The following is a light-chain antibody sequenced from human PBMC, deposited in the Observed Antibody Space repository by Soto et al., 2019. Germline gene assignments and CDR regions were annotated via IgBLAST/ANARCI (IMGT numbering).Light chain of an antibody. Sequence: EIVLTQSPGTLSLSPGERATLSCRASQSVSSSYLAWYQQKPGQAPRLLIYGTSRRATGIPDRFRGSGSGTDFTLTISRLEPEDFAVYYCQQYGSSPLTFGPGTKVDIK. CDR1: QSVSSSY. J-gene: IGKJ3*01. CDR2: GTS. CDR3: QQYGSSPLT. V-gene: IGKV3-20*01.